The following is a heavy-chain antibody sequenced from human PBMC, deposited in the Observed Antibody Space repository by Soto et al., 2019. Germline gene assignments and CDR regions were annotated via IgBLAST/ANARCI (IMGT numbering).Heavy chain of an antibody. CDR2: IYYSGIT. CDR1: GDSISSSIYY. D-gene: IGHD3-10*01. J-gene: IGHJ4*02. CDR3: TRRRYYGSGSPHYFDY. Sequence: SETLSLTCTVSGDSISSSIYYWGWVRQPPGKGLERIGSIYYSGITYYNPSLKSRVTISVGTSKNQFSLKLSSVTATDTAVYYCTRRRYYGSGSPHYFDYWGQGALVTVAS. V-gene: IGHV4-39*01.